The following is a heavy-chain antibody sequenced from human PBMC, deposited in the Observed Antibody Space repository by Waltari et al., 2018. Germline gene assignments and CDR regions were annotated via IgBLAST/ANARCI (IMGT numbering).Heavy chain of an antibody. CDR3: ASHRQGGLGMDV. J-gene: IGHJ6*02. Sequence: EMQLVESGGGLVQPGGSLRLSCAASGPIFRSYWMHWVRQAPGKGLVWVSRIKSDGGGTTYADSVEGRFTTSRDNAKNTLFLQMNSLRGEDTAVYYCASHRQGGLGMDVWGQGTTVIVSS. CDR2: IKSDGGGT. V-gene: IGHV3-74*01. CDR1: GPIFRSYW.